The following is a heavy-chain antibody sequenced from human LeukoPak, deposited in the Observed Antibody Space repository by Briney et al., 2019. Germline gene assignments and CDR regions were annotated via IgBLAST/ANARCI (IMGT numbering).Heavy chain of an antibody. CDR2: IYTRGNT. CDR3: ARHLEWANFDY. CDR1: DDSIDSGSYY. V-gene: IGHV4-61*02. Sequence: PSETLSLTCTVSDDSIDSGSYYWSWIRQPAGKGLEWIGRIYTRGNTNYNPSLRSRVTISVDTSKNQFSLKLSSVTAADTAVYYCARHLEWANFDYWGQGTLVTVSS. D-gene: IGHD3-3*01. J-gene: IGHJ4*02.